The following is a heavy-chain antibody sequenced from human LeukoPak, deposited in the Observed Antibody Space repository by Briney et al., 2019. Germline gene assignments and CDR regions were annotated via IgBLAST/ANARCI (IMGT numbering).Heavy chain of an antibody. V-gene: IGHV4-34*01. CDR3: ARTVLTYYYDSSGYTNWFDP. J-gene: IGHJ5*02. CDR1: GGSFSGYY. CDR2: INHSGST. Sequence: PSETLSLTCAVYGGSFSGYYWSWIRQPPGKGLEWIGEINHSGSTNYNPSLKSRVTISVDTSKNQFSLKLSSVTAADTAVYYCARTVLTYYYDSSGYTNWFDPWGQGTLVTVSS. D-gene: IGHD3-22*01.